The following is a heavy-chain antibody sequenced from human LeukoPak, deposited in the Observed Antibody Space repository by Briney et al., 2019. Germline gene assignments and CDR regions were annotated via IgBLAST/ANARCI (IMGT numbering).Heavy chain of an antibody. Sequence: SETLSLTCTVSGGSISSGDYYWSWIRQPPGKGLEWIGYIYYSGSTYYNPSLKSRVTISVDTSKNQFSLKLSSVTAADTAVYYCARGARTWHNWFDPWGQGTLVTVSS. CDR2: IYYSGST. V-gene: IGHV4-30-4*02. CDR3: ARGARTWHNWFDP. D-gene: IGHD1-7*01. CDR1: GGSISSGDYY. J-gene: IGHJ5*02.